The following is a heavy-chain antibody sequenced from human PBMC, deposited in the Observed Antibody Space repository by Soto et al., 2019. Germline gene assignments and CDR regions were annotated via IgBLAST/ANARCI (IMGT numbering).Heavy chain of an antibody. J-gene: IGHJ4*02. D-gene: IGHD7-27*01. CDR2: IWYDGNSN. CDR1: GFTFSSYG. V-gene: IGHV3-33*01. Sequence: QVQLVESGGGVGQPGKSLRLSCAASGFTFSSYGMHWVRQAPGKGQEWMAVIWYDGNSNDYGDSVRGRLTVSRDNAKNTLYLQMGSLSAEDTDVYYCGRGSTTGEGFDFWGMGTMVNV. CDR3: GRGSTTGEGFDF.